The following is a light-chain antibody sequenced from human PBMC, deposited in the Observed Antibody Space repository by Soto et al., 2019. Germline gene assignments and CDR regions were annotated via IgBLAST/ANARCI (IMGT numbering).Light chain of an antibody. CDR3: CSYAGAYTFGA. Sequence: QSALTQPRSVSGSPGQSVTISCTGTSRDVGGYNYVSWYQQHPGKAPKVMIFDVTKRPSGVPDRFSGSKSGNTASLTISGLQAEDDADYYCCSYAGAYTFGAFGGGTKLTVL. CDR2: DVT. J-gene: IGLJ2*01. V-gene: IGLV2-11*01. CDR1: SRDVGGYNY.